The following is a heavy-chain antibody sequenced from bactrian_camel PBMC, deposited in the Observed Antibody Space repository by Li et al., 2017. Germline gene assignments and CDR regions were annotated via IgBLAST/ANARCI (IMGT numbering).Heavy chain of an antibody. CDR3: AAQMRHLIWWFVLLCTVITTT. V-gene: IGHV3S53*01. CDR1: GYTNCSYD. Sequence: HVQLVESGGGSVQAGGSLRLSCAVSGYTNCSYDLSWYRQAPGKEREFVAAMNSDTSTRLGDSVKGRFTITRDKAKDLVYLQMNGLEPEDTGMYYCAAQMRHLIWWFVLLCTVITTTRARGPRSPSP. D-gene: IGHD7*01. CDR2: MNSDTST. J-gene: IGHJ4*01.